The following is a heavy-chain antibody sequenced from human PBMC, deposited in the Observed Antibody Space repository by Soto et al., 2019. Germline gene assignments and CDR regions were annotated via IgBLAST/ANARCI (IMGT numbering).Heavy chain of an antibody. V-gene: IGHV1-2*02. D-gene: IGHD2-21*02. CDR3: ALEPTGTAGFDY. Sequence: ASVKVSCKASGHTFTGHHMHWVRQAPGQGLEWMCLIDLDIGDTKYAQKFQGRVTSTSDTSITTAYMELRGLRSDDTAVYYCALEPTGTAGFDYWGQGTLVTVSS. CDR2: IDLDIGDT. J-gene: IGHJ4*02. CDR1: GHTFTGHH.